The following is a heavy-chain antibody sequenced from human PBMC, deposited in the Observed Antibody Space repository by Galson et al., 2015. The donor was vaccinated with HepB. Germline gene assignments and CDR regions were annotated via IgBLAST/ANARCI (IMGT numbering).Heavy chain of an antibody. J-gene: IGHJ3*02. CDR2: IYYSGTT. Sequence: ETLSLTCTVSGGSISSYYWSWIRQPPGKGLEWIGYIYYSGTTNYNPSLKSRVTISVDTSKNQFSLKLSSVTAADTAVYYCAKLKGLGGDAFDIWGQGTMVTVSS. CDR3: AKLKGLGGDAFDI. D-gene: IGHD3-16*01. V-gene: IGHV4-59*08. CDR1: GGSISSYY.